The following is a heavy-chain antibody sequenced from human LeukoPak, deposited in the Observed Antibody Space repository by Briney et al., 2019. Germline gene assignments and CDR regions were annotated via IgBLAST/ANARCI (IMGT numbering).Heavy chain of an antibody. J-gene: IGHJ2*01. D-gene: IGHD3-10*01. Sequence: PSETLSLTCTVSGGSISTYYWSWIRQHPGKGLECIGYIYYSGSTYYNPSLKSRLTISVDTSKNQFSLKLSSVTAADTAVYYRARQRSYNWYFDLWGRGTLVTVSS. CDR3: ARQRSYNWYFDL. V-gene: IGHV4-59*06. CDR1: GGSISTYY. CDR2: IYYSGST.